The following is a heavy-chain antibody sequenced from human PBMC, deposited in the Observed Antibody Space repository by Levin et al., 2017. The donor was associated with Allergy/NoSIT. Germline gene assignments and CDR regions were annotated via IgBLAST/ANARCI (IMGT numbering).Heavy chain of an antibody. J-gene: IGHJ4*02. Sequence: SQTLSLTCAVFGGSFSTNYWSWIRPPPGKGLEWIGEIHHRGITNYSPSLKSRVTMSVDTSKHPFSLKLTSVTATDTAVYYWASVPLGVREPFDYWGQGTLGTVSS. D-gene: IGHD1-26*01. CDR1: GGSFSTNY. CDR3: ASVPLGVREPFDY. CDR2: IHHRGIT. V-gene: IGHV4-34*01.